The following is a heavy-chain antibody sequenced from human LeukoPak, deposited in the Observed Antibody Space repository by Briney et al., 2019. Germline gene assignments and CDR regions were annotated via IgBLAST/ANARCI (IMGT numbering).Heavy chain of an antibody. Sequence: GGSLRLSCAASGFTFSGDSMSWVRQAPGKGLEWVSLIYSGDSTYYSDSVKGRFTISRYNSKNTLYLQMNSLRAEDTAMYYCATVSGGDYFDYWGQGTLVTVSS. D-gene: IGHD3-10*01. CDR2: IYSGDST. J-gene: IGHJ4*02. CDR3: ATVSGGDYFDY. V-gene: IGHV3-53*01. CDR1: GFTFSGDS.